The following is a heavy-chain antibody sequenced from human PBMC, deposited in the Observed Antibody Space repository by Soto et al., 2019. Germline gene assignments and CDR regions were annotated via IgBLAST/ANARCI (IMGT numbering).Heavy chain of an antibody. Sequence: SETLSLTCDVSGDSIRSANYFWSWIRQTPGKGLGWIGYLYYIGRSTYNPSLESRVTISLATSKIQFSLRLTSVTAADTAVYYCARVDGSGTFSFFDSWGHGTLVTVSS. D-gene: IGHD3-10*01. CDR2: LYYIGRS. CDR1: GDSIRSANYF. V-gene: IGHV4-61*01. J-gene: IGHJ4*01. CDR3: ARVDGSGTFSFFDS.